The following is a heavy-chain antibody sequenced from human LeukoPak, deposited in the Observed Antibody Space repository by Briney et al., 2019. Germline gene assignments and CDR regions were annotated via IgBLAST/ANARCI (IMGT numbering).Heavy chain of an antibody. Sequence: AGGSLRLSCAASGFTFSSYAMHWVRQAPGKGLEYVSAISSNGGSTYYANSVKGRFTISRDNSKNTLYLQMGSLRAEDMAVYYCVRPLYGDYSLGYWGQGTLVTVSS. CDR2: ISSNGGST. V-gene: IGHV3-64*01. D-gene: IGHD4-17*01. J-gene: IGHJ4*02. CDR1: GFTFSSYA. CDR3: VRPLYGDYSLGY.